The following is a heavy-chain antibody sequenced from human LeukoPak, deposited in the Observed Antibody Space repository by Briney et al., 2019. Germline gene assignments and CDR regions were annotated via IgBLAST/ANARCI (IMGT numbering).Heavy chain of an antibody. CDR3: ARIRSTSSTPLDH. D-gene: IGHD2-2*01. V-gene: IGHV1-18*01. CDR1: GYTFTSYG. CDR2: ISAYNGNT. Sequence: GASVKVSCKASGYTFTSYGICWVRQAPGQGLEWMGWISAYNGNTNYAQKVQGRVTMTTDTSTSTAYMEVRSLRSDDTAVYYCARIRSTSSTPLDHWGQGTLVTVSS. J-gene: IGHJ5*02.